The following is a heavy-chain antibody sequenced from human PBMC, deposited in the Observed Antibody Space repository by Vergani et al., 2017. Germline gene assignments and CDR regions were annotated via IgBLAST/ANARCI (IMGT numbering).Heavy chain of an antibody. CDR2: LYYSGRP. J-gene: IGHJ5*02. D-gene: IGHD4-11*01. CDR1: GGSFSGFY. V-gene: IGHV4-34*01. Sequence: QVQLQQWGAGLLKPSETLSLTCAVYGGSFSGFYWSWIRQHPGKGLEWIGYLYYSGRPYYNPSLKSLITISIDTSKNQFSLNLSSVTAADTAVYYCARAYSNYGVGWFDPWGQGTLVTVSS. CDR3: ARAYSNYGVGWFDP.